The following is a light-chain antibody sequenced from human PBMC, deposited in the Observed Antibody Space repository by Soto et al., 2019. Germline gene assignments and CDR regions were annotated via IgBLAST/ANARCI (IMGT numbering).Light chain of an antibody. V-gene: IGLV2-23*02. CDR3: CSYAGSRRV. Sequence: QSVLTQPASVSGSPGQSITISCTGTSSDVGSYNLVSWYQQHPGKAPKLMIYEVSKRPSGVSNRFSGSKSGNTASLTISGLQAEDEADSYCCSYAGSRRVFGTGTKVTDL. CDR1: SSDVGSYNL. J-gene: IGLJ1*01. CDR2: EVS.